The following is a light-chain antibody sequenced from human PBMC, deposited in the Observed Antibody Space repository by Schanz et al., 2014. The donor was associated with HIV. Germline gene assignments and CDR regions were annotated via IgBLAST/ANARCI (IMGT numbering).Light chain of an antibody. CDR2: DND. J-gene: IGLJ3*02. CDR1: SSNIGAGYD. Sequence: QSVLTQSPSVSGAPGQRVTISCTGSSSNIGAGYDVHWYQHFPGTAPRLLIFDNDNRPSGVPDRFSGSKSGTSASLAITGLQAEDEADYYCLSYDGSLSGSRVFGGGTKLTVL. CDR3: LSYDGSLSGSRV. V-gene: IGLV1-40*01.